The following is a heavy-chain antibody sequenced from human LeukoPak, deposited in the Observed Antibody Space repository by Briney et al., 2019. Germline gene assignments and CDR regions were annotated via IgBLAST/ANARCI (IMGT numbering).Heavy chain of an antibody. CDR1: GFTFSSYA. D-gene: IGHD2-8*01. CDR3: ARWSDRYYNDY. V-gene: IGHV3-23*01. J-gene: IGHJ4*02. Sequence: GGSLRLSCAASGFTFSSYAMTWVRQAPGKGLEWVSSISVGSISTYYADSMKGRFTISRDNSKNTLYLQMNSLRAEDTATYYCARWSDRYYNDYWGQGTLVTVSS. CDR2: ISVGSIST.